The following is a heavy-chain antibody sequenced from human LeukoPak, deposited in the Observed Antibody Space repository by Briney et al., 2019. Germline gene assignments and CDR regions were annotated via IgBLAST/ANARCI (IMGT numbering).Heavy chain of an antibody. CDR2: ISGSGGST. Sequence: GGSLRLSCAASGFTFSSYAMSWVRQAPGKGLEWVSAISGSGGSTYYADSVKGRFTISRDNSKNTLYLQMNSLRAEDTAVYYCAKDPLTNYYDSSGLDYWGQGTLVTVSS. CDR1: GFTFSSYA. V-gene: IGHV3-23*01. D-gene: IGHD3-22*01. J-gene: IGHJ4*02. CDR3: AKDPLTNYYDSSGLDY.